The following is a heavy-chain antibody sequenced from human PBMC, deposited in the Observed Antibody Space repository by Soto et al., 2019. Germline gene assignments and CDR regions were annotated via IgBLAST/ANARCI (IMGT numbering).Heavy chain of an antibody. J-gene: IGHJ3*02. V-gene: IGHV4-38-2*01. Sequence: PSETLSLTCAVSGYSISSGYYWGWIRQPPGKGLEWIGSIYHSGSTYYNPSLKSRVTISVDTSKNQFSLKLSSVTAADTAVYYCARASRYSSGWYSTDDAFDIWGQGTMVTV. CDR1: GYSISSGYY. CDR3: ARASRYSSGWYSTDDAFDI. CDR2: IYHSGST. D-gene: IGHD6-19*01.